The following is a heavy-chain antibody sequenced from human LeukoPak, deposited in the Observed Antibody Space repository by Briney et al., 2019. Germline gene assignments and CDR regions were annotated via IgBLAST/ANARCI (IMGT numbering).Heavy chain of an antibody. D-gene: IGHD6-13*01. CDR1: GGSIRSYY. Sequence: PSETLSLTCTVSGGSIRSYYWSWIRQPPGKGLEWIGYIFYSGSTNYNPSLKSRVTISVDTSKNQFSLKLTSLTAADTAVYYCARLAAAGTRTGIDYWGQGTLVTVSS. J-gene: IGHJ4*02. V-gene: IGHV4-59*08. CDR3: ARLAAAGTRTGIDY. CDR2: IFYSGST.